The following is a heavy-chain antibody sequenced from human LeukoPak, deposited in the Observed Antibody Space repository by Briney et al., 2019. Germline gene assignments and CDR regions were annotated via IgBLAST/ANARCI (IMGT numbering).Heavy chain of an antibody. J-gene: IGHJ4*02. CDR2: NSSSSSSI. CDR3: TRGGAARPDY. D-gene: IGHD6-6*01. CDR1: GFTFSNYG. V-gene: IGHV3-48*01. Sequence: PGGSLRLSCAASGFTFSNYGMDWVRQAPGKGLEWVSYNSSSSSSIYYADSVKGRFTISRDNAKNSLFLQMNSLRAEDTAVYYCTRGGAARPDYWGQGTLVTVSS.